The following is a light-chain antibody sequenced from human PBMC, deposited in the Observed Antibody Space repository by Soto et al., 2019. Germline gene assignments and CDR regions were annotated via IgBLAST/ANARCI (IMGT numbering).Light chain of an antibody. CDR1: QSLDTY. Sequence: EIVLTQSPATLSLSPGERATLSCRASQSLDTYLAWYQQKPGQAPRLLISDASNRATGIPARFSGSGSGTDFTLTISSLEPEDFAVYYCQQRVNWPLTFGGGTKVEIK. J-gene: IGKJ4*01. CDR3: QQRVNWPLT. CDR2: DAS. V-gene: IGKV3-11*01.